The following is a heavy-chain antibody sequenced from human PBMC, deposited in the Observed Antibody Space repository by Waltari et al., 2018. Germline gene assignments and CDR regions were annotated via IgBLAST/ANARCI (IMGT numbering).Heavy chain of an antibody. Sequence: ELQLLESGGGFVQPGGSLRLLCAASGFSFGNSARTWVRQAPGKGLEWVSGISGSGDSIYYADSVKGRFTISRDNSKNTLTLQVNSLRGEDTAVYYCARLNDDHDFQALDFWGQGTLVTVSS. V-gene: IGHV3-23*01. CDR3: ARLNDDHDFQALDF. CDR1: GFSFGNSA. D-gene: IGHD1-1*01. J-gene: IGHJ4*02. CDR2: ISGSGDSI.